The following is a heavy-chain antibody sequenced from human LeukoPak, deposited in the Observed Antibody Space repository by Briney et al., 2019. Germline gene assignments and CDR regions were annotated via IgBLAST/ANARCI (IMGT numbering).Heavy chain of an antibody. CDR1: GGSISSSNW. CDR3: ARRYDSSGYYYEGENYFDY. CDR2: IYHSGST. D-gene: IGHD3-22*01. J-gene: IGHJ4*02. V-gene: IGHV4-4*01. Sequence: PSGTLSLTCAVSGGSISSSNWWSWVRQPPGKGLEWIGEIYHSGSTNYNPSLKSRVTISVDTSKNQFSLKLSSVTAADTAVYCCARRYDSSGYYYEGENYFDYWGQGTLVTVSS.